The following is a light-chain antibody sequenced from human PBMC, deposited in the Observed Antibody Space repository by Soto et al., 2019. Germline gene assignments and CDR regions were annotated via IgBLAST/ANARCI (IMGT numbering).Light chain of an antibody. J-gene: IGKJ4*01. CDR2: AAS. CDR3: QKYNSAPLT. V-gene: IGKV1-27*01. Sequence: DIQMTQSPSSLSSSVGDRVTISFRASQNIGRWLAWYQQKPGKAPKLLIYAASTLQSGVPSRFSGSGSGTDFTLTISSLQPEDVATYYCQKYNSAPLTFGGGTKVDIK. CDR1: QNIGRW.